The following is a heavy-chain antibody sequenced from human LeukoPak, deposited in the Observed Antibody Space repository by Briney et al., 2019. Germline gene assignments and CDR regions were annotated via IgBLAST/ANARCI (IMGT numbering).Heavy chain of an antibody. D-gene: IGHD6-13*01. CDR3: ARERYSSSYENYYYMDV. J-gene: IGHJ6*03. V-gene: IGHV4-34*01. CDR2: INHSGST. Sequence: SETLSLTCAVYGGSFSGYYWSWIRQPPGKGLEWIGEINHSGSTNYNPSLKSRVTISVDTSKNQFSLKLSSVTAADTAVYYCARERYSSSYENYYYMDVWGKGTTVTVSS. CDR1: GGSFSGYY.